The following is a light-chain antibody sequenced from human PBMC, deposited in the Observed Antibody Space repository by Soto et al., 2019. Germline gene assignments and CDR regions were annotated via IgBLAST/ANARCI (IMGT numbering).Light chain of an antibody. CDR1: QSVSSN. J-gene: IGKJ4*01. V-gene: IGKV3-15*01. CDR3: QQYNNWPPLT. CDR2: GAS. Sequence: EIVMTQSPATLSVSPGERATLSCRASQSVSSNLAWYQQKPGQAPRLLIYGASNRATDIPTRFSGSGSGTEFTLTISSLQSEDFAVYYCQQYNNWPPLTFGGGTKVDIK.